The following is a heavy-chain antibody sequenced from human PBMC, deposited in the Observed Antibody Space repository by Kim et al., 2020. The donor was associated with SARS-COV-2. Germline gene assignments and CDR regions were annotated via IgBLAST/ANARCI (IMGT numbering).Heavy chain of an antibody. D-gene: IGHD1-26*01. V-gene: IGHV3-30*07. Sequence: ADSWKCRFTVSRDNSKHTLYLQMNSLRAEDTAVYYCASSSSGSYFVYFDYWGQGTLVTVSS. J-gene: IGHJ4*02. CDR3: ASSSSGSYFVYFDY.